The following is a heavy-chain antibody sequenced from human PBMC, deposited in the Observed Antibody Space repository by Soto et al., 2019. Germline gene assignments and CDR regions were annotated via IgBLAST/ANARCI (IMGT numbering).Heavy chain of an antibody. D-gene: IGHD6-13*01. CDR1: GFTFSSYS. CDR3: TRDLGSSWYPEYFQH. Sequence: GGSLRLSCAASGFTFSSYSMNWVRQAPGKGLEWVSYISSSSSTIYYADSVKGRFTISRDNAKNSLYLQMNSLRAEDTAVYYCTRDLGSSWYPEYFQHWGQGTLVTVSS. CDR2: ISSSSSTI. V-gene: IGHV3-48*01. J-gene: IGHJ1*01.